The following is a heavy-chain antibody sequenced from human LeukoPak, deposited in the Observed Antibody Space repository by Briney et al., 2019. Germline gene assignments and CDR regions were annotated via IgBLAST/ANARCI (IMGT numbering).Heavy chain of an antibody. CDR2: INHSGST. D-gene: IGHD3-3*01. CDR1: GGSFSGYY. CDR3: ARAALYYDFWSGYRAHWFDP. Sequence: SETLSLTCAVYGGSFSGYYWSWIRQPPGKGLEWIGEINHSGSTNYNPSLKSRVTISVDTSKNQFSLKLSSVTAADTAVYCCARAALYYDFWSGYRAHWFDPWGQGTLVTVSS. V-gene: IGHV4-34*01. J-gene: IGHJ5*02.